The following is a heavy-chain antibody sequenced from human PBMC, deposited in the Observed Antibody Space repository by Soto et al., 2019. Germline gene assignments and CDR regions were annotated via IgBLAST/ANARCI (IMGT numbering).Heavy chain of an antibody. D-gene: IGHD2-15*01. CDR1: GGTFSNYP. CDR2: IFPITDIP. V-gene: IGHV1-69*02. Sequence: QVQLVQSGTEVKKPGSSVKVSCKASGGTFSNYPINWVRQAPGQGLEWMGSIFPITDIPDYAQNFQARLTISADKSTITAYMALSSLTSDDTSMYFCARGPLVVLNYFESWGQGTLVTVSS. CDR3: ARGPLVVLNYFES. J-gene: IGHJ4*02.